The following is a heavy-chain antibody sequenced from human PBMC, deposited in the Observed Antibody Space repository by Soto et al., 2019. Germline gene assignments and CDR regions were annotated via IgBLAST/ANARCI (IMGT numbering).Heavy chain of an antibody. Sequence: ASVKVSCKASGYTFTSYGISWVRQAPGQGLEWMGWISAYNGNTNYVQKLQGRVTMTTDTSTSTAYMELRSLRSDDTAVYYCARDQLAARGSRAYYYYYGMDVWGQGTTVTVSS. J-gene: IGHJ6*02. V-gene: IGHV1-18*01. CDR1: GYTFTSYG. CDR3: ARDQLAARGSRAYYYYYGMDV. D-gene: IGHD6-6*01. CDR2: ISAYNGNT.